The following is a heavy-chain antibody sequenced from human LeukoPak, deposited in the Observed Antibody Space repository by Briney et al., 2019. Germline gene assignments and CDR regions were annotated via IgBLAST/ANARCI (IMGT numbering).Heavy chain of an antibody. J-gene: IGHJ6*02. Sequence: GGSLRLSCAVSGFGVHTFAMSWVRQAPGKGLEWVSVIYSGGSTYYADSVKGRFTISRDNSKNTLYLQMNSLRAEDTAVYYCAKDRVVIVLSTEYGMDVWGQGTTVTVSS. V-gene: IGHV3-66*01. CDR1: GFGVHTFA. D-gene: IGHD3-16*02. CDR2: IYSGGST. CDR3: AKDRVVIVLSTEYGMDV.